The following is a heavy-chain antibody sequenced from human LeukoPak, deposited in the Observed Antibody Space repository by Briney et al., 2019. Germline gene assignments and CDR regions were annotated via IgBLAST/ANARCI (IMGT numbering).Heavy chain of an antibody. J-gene: IGHJ4*02. CDR2: ISTDGYTT. CDR3: VRDVPDY. CDR1: GLAFSAYK. V-gene: IGHV3-74*01. Sequence: GGSLRLSCAASGLAFSAYKMHWVRQAPRKGLVWVSRISTDGYTTDYADFVQGRFTASRDNTKNTWSLEMNSLRAEDTAVYYCVRDVPDYWGQGVLVTVSS.